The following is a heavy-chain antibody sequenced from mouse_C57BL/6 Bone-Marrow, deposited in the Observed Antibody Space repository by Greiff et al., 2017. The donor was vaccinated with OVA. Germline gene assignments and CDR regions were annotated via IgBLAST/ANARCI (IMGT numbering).Heavy chain of an antibody. CDR3: ARPLYYYGSSPYYFDD. Sequence: EVKLVESGGDLVKPGGSLKLSCAASGFTFRSYGMSWVRQTPDKRLEWVATISSGGSYTYYPASVKGRFTISRDNAKNTLYLQMSSLKSEDTAMYYCARPLYYYGSSPYYFDDWGQGTTLTVSS. D-gene: IGHD1-1*01. CDR2: ISSGGSYT. V-gene: IGHV5-6*01. CDR1: GFTFRSYG. J-gene: IGHJ2*01.